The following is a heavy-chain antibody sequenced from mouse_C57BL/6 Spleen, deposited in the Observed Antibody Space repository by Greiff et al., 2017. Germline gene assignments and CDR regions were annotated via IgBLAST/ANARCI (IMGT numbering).Heavy chain of an antibody. CDR1: GFTFSSYT. CDR2: ISGGGGNT. D-gene: IGHD1-1*01. J-gene: IGHJ4*01. Sequence: EVKLMESGGGLVKPGGSLKLSCAASGFTFSSYTMSWVRQTPEKRLEWVATISGGGGNTYYPDSVKGRFTISRDNAKNTLYLQMSSLRSEDTALYYCARHYYGSSYGYAMDYWGQGTSVTVSS. V-gene: IGHV5-9*01. CDR3: ARHYYGSSYGYAMDY.